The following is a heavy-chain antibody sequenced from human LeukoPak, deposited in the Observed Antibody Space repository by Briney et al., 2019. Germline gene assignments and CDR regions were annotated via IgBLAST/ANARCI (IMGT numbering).Heavy chain of an antibody. CDR3: ARAAAGTDYYYYMDV. CDR1: VFTFSSYW. Sequence: PGGSLRLSCAASVFTFSSYWMSGVGQARGKGLEGVAHIKQDGSEKYYVDSVKGGLTISRDNPKNSLYLQMNSLRAEDTAVYYCARAAAGTDYYYYMDVWGKGTTVTIPS. CDR2: IKQDGSEK. V-gene: IGHV3-7*01. J-gene: IGHJ6*03. D-gene: IGHD6-13*01.